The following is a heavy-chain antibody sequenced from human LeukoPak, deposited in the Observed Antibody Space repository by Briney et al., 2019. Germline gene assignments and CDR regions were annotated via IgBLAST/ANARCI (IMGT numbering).Heavy chain of an antibody. CDR3: ARIPVPTVTTIYYYMDV. CDR2: IYYSGST. J-gene: IGHJ6*03. Sequence: SETLSLTCTVSGGAIRSYYWSWIRQSPGKGLEWIGYIYYSGSTNYNPSLKSRVTISVDTSKNQFSLKLNSVTAADTAVYYCARIPVPTVTTIYYYMDVWGKGTTVTVSS. CDR1: GGAIRSYY. V-gene: IGHV4-59*01. D-gene: IGHD4-11*01.